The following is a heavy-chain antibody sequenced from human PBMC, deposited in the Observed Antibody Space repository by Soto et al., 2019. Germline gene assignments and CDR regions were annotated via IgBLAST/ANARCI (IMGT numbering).Heavy chain of an antibody. CDR2: ISYDGSNK. V-gene: IGHV3-30*18. CDR3: AKTYYYGSGSLSFMAY. Sequence: QVQLVESGGGVVQPGRSLRLSCAASGFTFSSYGMHWVRQAPGKGLEWVAVISYDGSNKYYADSVKGRFTISRDNSKNTLYLQMNSLRAEDTAVYYCAKTYYYGSGSLSFMAYWGQGTLVTVSS. J-gene: IGHJ4*02. D-gene: IGHD3-10*01. CDR1: GFTFSSYG.